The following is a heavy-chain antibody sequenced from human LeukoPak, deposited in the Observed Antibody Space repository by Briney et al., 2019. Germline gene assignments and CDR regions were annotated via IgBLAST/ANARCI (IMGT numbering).Heavy chain of an antibody. CDR1: GYTFTGYY. D-gene: IGHD5-24*01. V-gene: IGHV1-2*02. CDR2: INPNSGGT. Sequence: ASVTVSCKASGYTFTGYYMHWVRQAPGQGLEWMGWINPNSGGTNYAQKFQGRVTMTRDTSISTAYMELSRLRSDDTAVYYCARVEMATVYDASDIWGQGTMVTVSS. CDR3: ARVEMATVYDASDI. J-gene: IGHJ3*02.